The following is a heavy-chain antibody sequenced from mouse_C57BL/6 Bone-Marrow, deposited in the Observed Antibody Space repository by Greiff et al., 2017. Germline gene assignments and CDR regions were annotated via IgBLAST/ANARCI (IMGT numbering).Heavy chain of an antibody. D-gene: IGHD2-12*01. J-gene: IGHJ1*03. Sequence: EVKLVESGGDLVKPGGSLKLSCAASGFTFSSYGMSWVRQTPDKRLEWVATISSGGSYTYYPDSVKGRFTISRDNAKNTLYLQMSSLKSEDTAMYYCARHDDGGGWYFDVWGTGTTVTVSS. CDR2: ISSGGSYT. CDR1: GFTFSSYG. CDR3: ARHDDGGGWYFDV. V-gene: IGHV5-6*02.